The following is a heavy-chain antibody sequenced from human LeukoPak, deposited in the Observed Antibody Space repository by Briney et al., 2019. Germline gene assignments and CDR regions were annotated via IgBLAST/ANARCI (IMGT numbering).Heavy chain of an antibody. J-gene: IGHJ4*02. Sequence: GGSPRLSCAASGFTFSSYAMSWVRQAPGKGLEWVSAISGSGGSTYYADSVKGRFTISRDNSKNTLYLQMNSLRAEDTAVYYCASRYYYDSSGYYYYFDYWGQGTLVTVSS. CDR1: GFTFSSYA. CDR2: ISGSGGST. V-gene: IGHV3-23*01. D-gene: IGHD3-22*01. CDR3: ASRYYYDSSGYYYYFDY.